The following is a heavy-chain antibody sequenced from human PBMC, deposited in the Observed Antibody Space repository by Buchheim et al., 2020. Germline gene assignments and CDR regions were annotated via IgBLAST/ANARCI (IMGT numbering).Heavy chain of an antibody. D-gene: IGHD3-10*01. CDR3: AKDLGASGTYWRLLDY. V-gene: IGHV3-23*01. Sequence: EVQLLESGGGLVQPGGSVRLSCAASGFTFSDYAMSWVRQAPGKGLEWVSAISGHGATTYYADSVKGRFTLSRDNSKHTRYLQMNSLRDDDTAVYYCAKDLGASGTYWRLLDYWGLGTL. CDR1: GFTFSDYA. CDR2: ISGHGATT. J-gene: IGHJ4*02.